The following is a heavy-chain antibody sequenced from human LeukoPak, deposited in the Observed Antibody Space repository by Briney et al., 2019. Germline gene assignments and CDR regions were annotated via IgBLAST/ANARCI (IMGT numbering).Heavy chain of an antibody. J-gene: IGHJ4*02. V-gene: IGHV3-23*01. CDR3: AKSPRTYYYDSSGYRGGY. CDR2: ISGSGGNT. Sequence: GGTLRLSCAASGFTFSSYGMNWVRQAPGKGLEWVSAISGSGGNTYYADSVKGRFTISRDNSKNTLYLQMNSLRAHGTAVYYCAKSPRTYYYDSSGYRGGYWGQGTLVTVSS. CDR1: GFTFSSYG. D-gene: IGHD3-22*01.